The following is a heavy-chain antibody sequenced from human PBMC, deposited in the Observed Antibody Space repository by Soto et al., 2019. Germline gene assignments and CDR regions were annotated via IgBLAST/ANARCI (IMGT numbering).Heavy chain of an antibody. CDR3: ARADCSSTSCSWRDYYGMDV. V-gene: IGHV4-61*01. D-gene: IGHD2-2*01. J-gene: IGHJ6*02. CDR1: GGSVSSGSYY. Sequence: PSETLSLTYTVSGGSVSSGSYYWSWIQQPPGKGLEWIGYIYYSGSTNYNPSLKSRVTISVDTSKNQFSLKLSSVTAADTAVYYCARADCSSTSCSWRDYYGMDVWGQGTTVTVSS. CDR2: IYYSGST.